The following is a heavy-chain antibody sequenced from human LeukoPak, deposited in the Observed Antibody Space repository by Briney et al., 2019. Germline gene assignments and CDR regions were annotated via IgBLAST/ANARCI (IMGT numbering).Heavy chain of an antibody. Sequence: GESLKISCKASGYSFTDHWIGWVRQMPGKGLEWMGIIYPGDSDTRYSPSFQGQVTISADKSISTAYLQWSTLQTPDTAMYYCARGDNSGWYFLDYWGQGTLVTVSS. D-gene: IGHD6-19*01. CDR3: ARGDNSGWYFLDY. CDR2: IYPGDSDT. CDR1: GYSFTDHW. V-gene: IGHV5-51*01. J-gene: IGHJ4*02.